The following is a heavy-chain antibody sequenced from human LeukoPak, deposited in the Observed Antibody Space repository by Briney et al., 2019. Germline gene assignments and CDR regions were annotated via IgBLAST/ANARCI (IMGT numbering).Heavy chain of an antibody. CDR1: GGSISSGDYY. CDR2: MYYSGST. J-gene: IGHJ5*02. D-gene: IGHD3-22*01. Sequence: SQTLSLTCTVSGGSISSGDYYWSWIRQPPGKGLEWIAYMYYSGSTYYNPSLKSRVTMSADTSKNQFSLKLSSVTAADTAVYYCARPYYYDSRIDPWGQGILVTVSS. CDR3: ARPYYYDSRIDP. V-gene: IGHV4-30-4*01.